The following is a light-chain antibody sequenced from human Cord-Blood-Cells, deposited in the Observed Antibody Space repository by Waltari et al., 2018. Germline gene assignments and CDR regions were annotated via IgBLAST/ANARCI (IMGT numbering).Light chain of an antibody. CDR3: QQYNNWPIT. CDR2: GAS. J-gene: IGKJ5*01. CDR1: QSVSSN. Sequence: EIVMTQSPATLSVSPGERATLSCRASQSVSSNLAWYQQKPGQSPMLLIYGASTRATGIPARFSGSGSGTEFTLTISSLQSEDFAVYDCQQYNNWPITFGQGTRLEIK. V-gene: IGKV3D-15*01.